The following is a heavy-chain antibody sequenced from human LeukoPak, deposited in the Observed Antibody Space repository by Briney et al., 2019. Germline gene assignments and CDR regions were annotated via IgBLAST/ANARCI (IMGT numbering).Heavy chain of an antibody. Sequence: PSETLSLTCTVSGGSISSYYWSWIRQPAGKGLEWIGRIYTSGSTNYNPSLKSRVTMSVDTSKNQFSLKLTSVTAADTAVYYCARDILATSIAAPYYWGQGTLVTVSS. CDR3: ARDILATSIAAPYY. J-gene: IGHJ4*02. V-gene: IGHV4-4*07. CDR1: GGSISSYY. CDR2: IYTSGST. D-gene: IGHD6-13*01.